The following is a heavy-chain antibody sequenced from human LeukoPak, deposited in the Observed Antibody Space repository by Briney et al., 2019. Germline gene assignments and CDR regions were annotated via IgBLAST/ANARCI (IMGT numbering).Heavy chain of an antibody. CDR3: ARGAPGRP. J-gene: IGHJ5*02. CDR2: ISSSSSTI. Sequence: GGSLRLSCAASGFTFSSYSMNWVRQAPGKGLEWVSYISSSSSTIYYADSVKGRFTISRDNAKNPLYLQMNSLRAEDTAVYYCARGAPGRPWGQGTLVTVSS. V-gene: IGHV3-48*04. CDR1: GFTFSSYS.